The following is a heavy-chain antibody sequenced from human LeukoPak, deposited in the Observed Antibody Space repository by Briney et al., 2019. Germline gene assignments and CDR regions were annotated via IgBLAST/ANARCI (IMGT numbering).Heavy chain of an antibody. CDR1: GFTFSSYG. V-gene: IGHV3-30*18. CDR2: ISYDGSNK. Sequence: QPGWSLRLSCAASGFTFSSYGMHWVRQGPGKGLEWVAVISYDGSNKYYADSVKGRFTISRDNSKNTLYLQMNSLRAEDTAVYYCAKGMTTVALDAFDIWGQGTMVTVSS. D-gene: IGHD4-23*01. J-gene: IGHJ3*02. CDR3: AKGMTTVALDAFDI.